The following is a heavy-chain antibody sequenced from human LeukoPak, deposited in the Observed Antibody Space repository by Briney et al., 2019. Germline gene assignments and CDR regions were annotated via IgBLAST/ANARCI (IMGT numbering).Heavy chain of an antibody. Sequence: ASVKVSCKASGYTFTSYGISWVRRAPGQGLEWMGWISAYNGNTNYAQKLQGRVTMTTDTSTSTAYMELRSLRSDDTAVYYCARELYSSSSVWFDPWGQGTLVTVSS. D-gene: IGHD6-6*01. V-gene: IGHV1-18*01. CDR2: ISAYNGNT. CDR3: ARELYSSSSVWFDP. CDR1: GYTFTSYG. J-gene: IGHJ5*02.